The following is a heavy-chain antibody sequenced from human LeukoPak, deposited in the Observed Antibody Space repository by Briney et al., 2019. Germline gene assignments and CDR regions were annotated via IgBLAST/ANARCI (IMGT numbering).Heavy chain of an antibody. D-gene: IGHD4-17*01. V-gene: IGHV3-30*02. CDR3: VKDWGNGDCFDY. CDR2: IRYDGSNK. CDR1: GFTFSSYG. J-gene: IGHJ4*02. Sequence: GGSLRLSCAASGFTFSSYGMHWVRQAPGKGLEWVAFIRYDGSNKYYADSVKGRFTISRDNSKNTLHLQMNSLRAEDTAVYYCVKDWGNGDCFDYWGQGTLVTVSS.